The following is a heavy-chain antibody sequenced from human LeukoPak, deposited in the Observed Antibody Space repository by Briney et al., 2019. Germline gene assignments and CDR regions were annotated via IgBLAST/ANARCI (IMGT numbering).Heavy chain of an antibody. CDR1: QFPFSHFA. J-gene: IGHJ4*02. CDR2: VSSHGNDG. CDR3: TRDAGNFNDFDY. V-gene: IGHV3-30*04. D-gene: IGHD5-24*01. Sequence: GGSLRLSCEVSQFPFSHFAMYWVRQAPGKGLEWVAVVSSHGNDGYYADSVKGRFTISRDNSKNTLYLQIDSLRVEDTAIYYCTRDAGNFNDFDYWGQGTLVTVSS.